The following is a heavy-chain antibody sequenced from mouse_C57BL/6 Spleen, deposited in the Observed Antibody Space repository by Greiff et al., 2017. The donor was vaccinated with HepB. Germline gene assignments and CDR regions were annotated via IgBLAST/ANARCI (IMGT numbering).Heavy chain of an antibody. CDR2: IYPRSGNT. CDR3: ASWGRFAY. CDR1: GYTFTSYG. Sequence: QVQLQQSGAELARPGASVKLSCKASGYTFTSYGISWVKQRTGQGLEWIGEIYPRSGNTYYNEKFKGKATLTADESSSTAYMELRSLTSEDSAVYFCASWGRFAYWGQGTLVTVSA. V-gene: IGHV1-81*01. D-gene: IGHD4-1*01. J-gene: IGHJ3*01.